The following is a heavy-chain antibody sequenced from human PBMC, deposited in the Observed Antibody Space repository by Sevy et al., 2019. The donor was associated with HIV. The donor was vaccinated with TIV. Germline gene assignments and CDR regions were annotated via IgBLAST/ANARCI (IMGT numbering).Heavy chain of an antibody. CDR3: ARVWSYDSSGYYGMDV. Sequence: GGSLRLSCAASGFTFSSYSMNWVRQAPGKGLEWVSSISSSSSYIYYADSVKGRFTISRDNAKNSLYLQMNSLRAEDTAVYYCARVWSYDSSGYYGMDVLGQGTAVTVSS. D-gene: IGHD3-22*01. CDR2: ISSSSSYI. J-gene: IGHJ6*02. V-gene: IGHV3-21*01. CDR1: GFTFSSYS.